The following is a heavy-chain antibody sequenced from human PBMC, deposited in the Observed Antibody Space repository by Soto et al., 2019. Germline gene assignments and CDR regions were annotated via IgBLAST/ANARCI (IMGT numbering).Heavy chain of an antibody. CDR3: ARKDKSGYFNWFDP. CDR1: GYKFTSYL. CDR2: IFPSDSDT. V-gene: IGHV5-51*01. D-gene: IGHD3-22*01. Sequence: GESLNISCRTSGYKFTSYLMASLRQMPGKGLEWMGIIFPSDSDTRYSPSFQGQVTISADRSTSTVFLQWASLKASDTAVYFCARKDKSGYFNWFDPWGQGTLVTVSS. J-gene: IGHJ5*02.